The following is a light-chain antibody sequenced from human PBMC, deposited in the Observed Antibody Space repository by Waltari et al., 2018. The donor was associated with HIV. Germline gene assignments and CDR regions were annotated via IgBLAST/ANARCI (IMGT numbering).Light chain of an antibody. Sequence: QSVLTQPPSVSGAPGQRVTISCTGSSPNLGLGYDVQWYQQLPGTAPKLLVYENSNRPSGVPDRFSGSKSGTSASLAITGLQAEDEANYYCPSYGNSLGAWVFGGGTKVTVL. CDR1: SPNLGLGYD. V-gene: IGLV1-40*01. J-gene: IGLJ3*02. CDR3: PSYGNSLGAWV. CDR2: ENS.